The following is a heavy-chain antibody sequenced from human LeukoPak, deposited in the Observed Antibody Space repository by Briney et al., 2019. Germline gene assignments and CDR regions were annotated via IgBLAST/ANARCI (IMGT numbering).Heavy chain of an antibody. J-gene: IGHJ4*02. CDR2: ISYDGSNK. CDR1: GFTFSSYG. D-gene: IGHD3/OR15-3a*01. V-gene: IGHV3-30*18. CDR3: AKDMGLDYYFDY. Sequence: GGSLRLSCAASGFTFSSYGMHWVRQAPGKGLEWVAVISYDGSNKYYADSVKGRFTISRDNSKNTLYLQMNSLRAEDTAVYYCAKDMGLDYYFDYWGQGTLVTVSS.